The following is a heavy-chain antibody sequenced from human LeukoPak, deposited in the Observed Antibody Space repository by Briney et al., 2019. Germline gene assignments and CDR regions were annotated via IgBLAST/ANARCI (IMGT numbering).Heavy chain of an antibody. CDR1: GGSISSYY. J-gene: IGHJ4*02. Sequence: SETLSLTCTVSGGSISSYYWSWIRQPPGKGLEWIGYIYYSGSTNYNPSLKSRVTISVDTSKNQFSLKRSSVTAADTAVYYCARDLGHFDYWGQGTLVTVSS. CDR3: ARDLGHFDY. V-gene: IGHV4-59*01. CDR2: IYYSGST.